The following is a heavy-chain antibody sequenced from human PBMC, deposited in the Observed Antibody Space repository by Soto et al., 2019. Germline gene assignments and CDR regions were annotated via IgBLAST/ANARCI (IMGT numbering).Heavy chain of an antibody. CDR1: GFTFSIYW. Sequence: GGSLRLSCAASGFTFSIYWMHWVRQAPGKGLVWVSRINGDGSYTGYADSVKGRFTISRDNAKNTLYLQMNILRAEDTAVYFCARSLSTSPDYWGQGTLVTVSS. D-gene: IGHD2-2*01. CDR3: ARSLSTSPDY. CDR2: INGDGSYT. V-gene: IGHV3-74*01. J-gene: IGHJ4*02.